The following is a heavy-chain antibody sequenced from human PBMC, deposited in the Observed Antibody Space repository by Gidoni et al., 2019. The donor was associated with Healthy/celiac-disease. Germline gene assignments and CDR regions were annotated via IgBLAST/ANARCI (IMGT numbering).Heavy chain of an antibody. D-gene: IGHD3-10*01. CDR3: ARASEYGLYYYYYYMDV. CDR1: GYSISSGYY. CDR2: IYHSGST. V-gene: IGHV4-38-2*02. J-gene: IGHJ6*03. Sequence: QVQLQESGPGLVKPSETLSLTCTVSGYSISSGYYWGWIRQPPGKGLEWIGSIYHSGSTYYNPSLKSRVTISVDTSKNQFSLKLSSVTAADTAVYYCARASEYGLYYYYYYMDVWGKGTTVTVSS.